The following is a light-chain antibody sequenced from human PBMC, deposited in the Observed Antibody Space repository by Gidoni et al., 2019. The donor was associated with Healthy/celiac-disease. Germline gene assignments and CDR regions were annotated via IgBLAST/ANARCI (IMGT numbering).Light chain of an antibody. J-gene: IGKJ1*01. CDR2: ASS. CDR3: QQCYSTSST. CDR1: QSISSY. Sequence: DIQRTQSPSSLSASVGDRVTITCRASQSISSYLNWYQQKPGKAPKLLIYASSSLQSGVPSRFSGSGSGTDFTLTISSLQPEDFATYYCQQCYSTSSTFGQXTQVEIK. V-gene: IGKV1-39*01.